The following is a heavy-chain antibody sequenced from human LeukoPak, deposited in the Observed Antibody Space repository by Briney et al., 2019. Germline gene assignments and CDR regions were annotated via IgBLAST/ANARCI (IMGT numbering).Heavy chain of an antibody. CDR3: ARDGYYYDSSGDYYYYGMDV. J-gene: IGHJ6*02. CDR2: IYTSGST. D-gene: IGHD3-22*01. Sequence: SETLSLTCTVSGGSISSYYSSWIRQPAGKGLEWIGRIYTSGSTNYNPSLKSRVTMSVDTSKNQFSLKLSSVTAADTAVYYCARDGYYYDSSGDYYYYGMDVWGQGTTVTVSS. V-gene: IGHV4-4*07. CDR1: GGSISSYY.